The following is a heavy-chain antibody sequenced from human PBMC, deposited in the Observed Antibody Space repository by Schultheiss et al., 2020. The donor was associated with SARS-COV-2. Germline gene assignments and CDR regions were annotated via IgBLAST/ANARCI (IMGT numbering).Heavy chain of an antibody. J-gene: IGHJ4*02. D-gene: IGHD3-22*01. CDR1: GFTFSSYA. CDR2: ISYDGSNK. Sequence: GGSLRLSCAASGFTFSSYAMHWVRQAPGKGLEWVAVISYDGSNKYYADSVKGRFTISRDNAKNTLYLQMNSLRAEDTAVYYCARVYYYDSSGYRDWGQGTLVTVSS. CDR3: ARVYYYDSSGYRD. V-gene: IGHV3-30-3*01.